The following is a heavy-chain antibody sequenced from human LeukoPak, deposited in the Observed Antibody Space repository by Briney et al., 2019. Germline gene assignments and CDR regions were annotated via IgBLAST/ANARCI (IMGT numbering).Heavy chain of an antibody. CDR2: IGGSGSGGST. J-gene: IGHJ4*02. D-gene: IGHD3-10*01. Sequence: GGSLRLSCAASGFTFSSSAMSWVRQAPGKGLEWVSNIGGSGSGGSTYYADSVKGRFTISRDNSKNTLYLQMNSLRAEDTAVYYCAKDADYYGSFFDYWGQGTLVTVSS. CDR1: GFTFSSSA. CDR3: AKDADYYGSFFDY. V-gene: IGHV3-23*01.